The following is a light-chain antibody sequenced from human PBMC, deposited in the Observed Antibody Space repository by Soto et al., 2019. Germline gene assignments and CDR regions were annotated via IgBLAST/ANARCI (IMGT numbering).Light chain of an antibody. CDR2: DAS. CDR3: QQRSNWPPWT. Sequence: EIVLTQSPATLSLSPGERATLSCRASQSVSSYLAWYQQKPGQAPRLLIYDASNRATGIPARFSGSGSGTDFTLTISSLEPEDCAVYYCQQRSNWPPWTFGPGTKVDIK. CDR1: QSVSSY. V-gene: IGKV3-11*01. J-gene: IGKJ3*01.